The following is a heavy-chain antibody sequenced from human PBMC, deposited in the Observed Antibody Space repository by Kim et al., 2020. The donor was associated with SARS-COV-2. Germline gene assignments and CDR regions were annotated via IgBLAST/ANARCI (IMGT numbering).Heavy chain of an antibody. V-gene: IGHV1-2*02. CDR3: ARIRRYNWNEVDY. J-gene: IGHJ4*02. Sequence: YAQKFQGRVTMTRDTSISTAYMELSRLRSDDTAVYYCARIRRYNWNEVDYWGQGTLVTVSS. D-gene: IGHD1-1*01.